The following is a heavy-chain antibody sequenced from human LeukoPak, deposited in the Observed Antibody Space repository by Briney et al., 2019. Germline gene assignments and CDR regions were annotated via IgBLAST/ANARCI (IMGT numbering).Heavy chain of an antibody. D-gene: IGHD3-10*01. Sequence: LSETLSLTCAVYGGSFSGYYWSWIRQPPGKGLEWIGEINHSGSTNYNPSLKSRVTISVDTSKNQFSLKLSSVTAADTAVYYCARGYGGFDYWGQGTLVTVSS. CDR1: GGSFSGYY. CDR3: ARGYGGFDY. J-gene: IGHJ4*02. V-gene: IGHV4-34*01. CDR2: INHSGST.